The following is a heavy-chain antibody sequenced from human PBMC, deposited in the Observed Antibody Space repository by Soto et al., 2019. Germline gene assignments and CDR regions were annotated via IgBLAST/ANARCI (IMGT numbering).Heavy chain of an antibody. CDR1: GYSLTELS. CDR3: ATGSPGYTYGQGGDY. Sequence: ASVKVSCKVSGYSLTELSMHWVRQAPGKGLEWMGGFDPEDDETIYAQKFQGRVTMTEDTSTDTAYMELSSLRSDDTAVYFCATGSPGYTYGQGGDYWGQGTPVTVSS. CDR2: FDPEDDET. V-gene: IGHV1-24*01. D-gene: IGHD5-18*01. J-gene: IGHJ4*02.